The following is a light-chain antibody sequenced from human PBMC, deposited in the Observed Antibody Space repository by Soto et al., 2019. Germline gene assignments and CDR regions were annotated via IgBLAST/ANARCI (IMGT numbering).Light chain of an antibody. CDR3: SSYPSSETHVL. J-gene: IGLJ2*01. Sequence: QSALTQPASVSGSPGQSITISCTGTSSDVGYYNSVSSYQRHPGKVPKLIIYDVSSRPSGVSNRFSGFKSGNTASLTISGLQAEDEADYYCSSYPSSETHVLFGGGTKVTVL. CDR2: DVS. V-gene: IGLV2-14*03. CDR1: SSDVGYYNS.